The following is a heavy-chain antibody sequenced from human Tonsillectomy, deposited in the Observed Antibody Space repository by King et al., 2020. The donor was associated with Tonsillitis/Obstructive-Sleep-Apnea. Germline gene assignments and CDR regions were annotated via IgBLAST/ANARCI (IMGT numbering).Heavy chain of an antibody. Sequence: QVQLQQWGAGLLKPSETLSLTCAVYGGSFSGYYWSWIRQPPGKGLEWIGESNHSGSSNYNPSLKSRVTISVDTSTNQFSLKLSSVTAADTAVYYCARGRGGTMGYWGQGTLVTVSS. CDR3: ARGRGGTMGY. V-gene: IGHV4-34*01. CDR1: GGSFSGYY. CDR2: SNHSGSS. J-gene: IGHJ4*02. D-gene: IGHD3-3*01.